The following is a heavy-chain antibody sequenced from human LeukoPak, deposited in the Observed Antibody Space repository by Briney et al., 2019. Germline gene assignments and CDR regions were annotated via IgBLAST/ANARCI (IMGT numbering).Heavy chain of an antibody. D-gene: IGHD6-19*01. Sequence: GGSLRLSCAASGFTFSSYSMNWVRQAPGKGLEWVSYISSRSSTIYYADSVKGRFTISRDNAKNSLYLQMNSLRAEDTAVYYCARHPRWYSSGWLYYFDSWGQGTLVTVSS. J-gene: IGHJ4*02. CDR1: GFTFSSYS. V-gene: IGHV3-48*01. CDR3: ARHPRWYSSGWLYYFDS. CDR2: ISSRSSTI.